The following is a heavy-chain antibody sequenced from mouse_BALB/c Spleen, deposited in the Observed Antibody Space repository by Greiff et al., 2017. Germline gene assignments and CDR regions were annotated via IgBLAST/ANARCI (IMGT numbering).Heavy chain of an antibody. CDR2: ISTGGGST. CDR1: GFTFSSYT. J-gene: IGHJ4*01. V-gene: IGHV5-12-2*01. CDR3: ARQGGNYAMDY. Sequence: EVQRVESGGGLVQPGGSLKLSCAASGFTFSSYTMSWVRQTPEKRLEWVAYISTGGGSTYYPDTVKGRFTISRDNAKNTLYLQMSSLKSEDTAMYYCARQGGNYAMDYGGKGTSVTVSS.